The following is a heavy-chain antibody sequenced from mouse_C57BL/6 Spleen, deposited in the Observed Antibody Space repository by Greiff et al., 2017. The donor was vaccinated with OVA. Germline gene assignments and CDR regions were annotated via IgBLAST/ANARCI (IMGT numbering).Heavy chain of an antibody. CDR3: ARDDYVFDY. J-gene: IGHJ2*01. D-gene: IGHD2-4*01. CDR2: ISYDGSN. CDR1: GYSITSGYY. V-gene: IGHV3-6*01. Sequence: EVQRVESGPGLVKPSQSLSLTCSVTGYSITSGYYWNWIRQFPGNKLEWMGYISYDGSNNYNPSLKNRISITRDTSKNQFFLKLNSVTTEDTATYYCARDDYVFDYWGQGTTLTVSS.